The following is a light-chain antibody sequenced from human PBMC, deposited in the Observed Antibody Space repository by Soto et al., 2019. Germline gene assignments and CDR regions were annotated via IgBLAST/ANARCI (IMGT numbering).Light chain of an antibody. CDR3: QQYNNWPPEYT. J-gene: IGKJ2*01. Sequence: EIVMTQSPATLSVSPGERATLSCRASQSIGSNLAWYQQKPGQAPRLLIYGASTRATGIPARFSGSGSGTEFTLTITSLQSEDSAVYYCQQYNNWPPEYTFGQGTKLEIK. CDR1: QSIGSN. V-gene: IGKV3-15*01. CDR2: GAS.